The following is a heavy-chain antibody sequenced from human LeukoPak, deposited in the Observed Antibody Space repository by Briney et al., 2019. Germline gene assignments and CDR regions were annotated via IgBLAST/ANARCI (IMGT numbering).Heavy chain of an antibody. CDR2: IYHSGST. D-gene: IGHD3-22*01. V-gene: IGHV4-38-2*02. Sequence: SETLSLTCTVSGYSISSGYYWGWIRQPPGKGLEWIGSIYHSGSTYYNPSLKSRVTISLDTSKNQFSLKLSSVTAADTAVYYCARDVLSQDENRYYYDSSGYPTGAFDIWGQGTMVTVSS. CDR1: GYSISSGYY. CDR3: ARDVLSQDENRYYYDSSGYPTGAFDI. J-gene: IGHJ3*02.